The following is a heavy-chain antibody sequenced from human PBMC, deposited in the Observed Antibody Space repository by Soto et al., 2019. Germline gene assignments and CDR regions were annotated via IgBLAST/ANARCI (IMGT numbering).Heavy chain of an antibody. D-gene: IGHD2-2*01. Sequence: GGSLRLSCAASGFTFSSYWMSWVRQAPGKGLEWVANIKQDGSEKYYVDSVKGRFTISRDNAKNSLHLQMNSLRAEDTAVYYCARDPRHCSSTNCPEVNWGQGTLVTVSS. J-gene: IGHJ4*02. CDR1: GFTFSSYW. CDR3: ARDPRHCSSTNCPEVN. CDR2: IKQDGSEK. V-gene: IGHV3-7*05.